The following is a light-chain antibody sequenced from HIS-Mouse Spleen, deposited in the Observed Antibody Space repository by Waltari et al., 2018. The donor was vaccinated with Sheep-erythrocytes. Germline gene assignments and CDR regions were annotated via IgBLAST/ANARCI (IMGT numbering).Light chain of an antibody. CDR2: ASS. J-gene: IGKJ2*01. V-gene: IGKV1-6*01. Sequence: AIQMTQSPSSLSASVGDRVTITCRASQGIRNDLGWYQQKPGKAPKLLIYASSSLKSGIPSRFSGSGSGTDFTLTISRLQPEDFATYYCLQDYNYPYTFGQGTKLEIK. CDR3: LQDYNYPYT. CDR1: QGIRND.